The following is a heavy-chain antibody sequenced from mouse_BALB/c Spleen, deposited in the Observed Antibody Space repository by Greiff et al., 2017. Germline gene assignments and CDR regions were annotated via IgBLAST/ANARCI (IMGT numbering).Heavy chain of an antibody. CDR2: IDPANGNT. Sequence: EVQGVESGAELVKPGASVKLSCTASGFNIKDTYMHWVKQRPEQGLEWIGRIDPANGNTKYDPKFQGKATITADTSSNTAYLQLSSLTSEDTAVYYCARLLRLTMDYWGQGTSVTVSS. CDR3: ARLLRLTMDY. CDR1: GFNIKDTY. J-gene: IGHJ4*01. D-gene: IGHD1-2*01. V-gene: IGHV14-3*02.